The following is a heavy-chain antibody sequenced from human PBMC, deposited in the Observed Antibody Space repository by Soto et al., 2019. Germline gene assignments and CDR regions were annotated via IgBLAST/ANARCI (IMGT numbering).Heavy chain of an antibody. V-gene: IGHV4-59*12. J-gene: IGHJ5*02. CDR2: TYPSGST. CDR3: ARTEDSDSRGDADWFDP. D-gene: IGHD3-22*01. CDR1: GASISSDY. Sequence: QVQLQESGPGLVKPSETLSLTCTVSGASISSDYWSWIRQPPGKGLEWIGYTYPSGSTNYNPSFKSRVTISVDTSKNQFSLKLSSVTAADTAVYYCARTEDSDSRGDADWFDPWGQGILVTVSS.